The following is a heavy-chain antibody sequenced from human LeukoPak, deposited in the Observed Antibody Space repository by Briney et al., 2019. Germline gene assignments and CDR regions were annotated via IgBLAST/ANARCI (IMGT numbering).Heavy chain of an antibody. Sequence: GGSLRLSCAASGFTFDDYAMHWVRQAPGKGLEWVSGISWNSAAIGYADSVKGRFTISRDNAKNSLYLRMSSLRAEDMALYYCAKGGTGTVDAFDIWGQGTMVTVSS. CDR2: ISWNSAAI. J-gene: IGHJ3*02. V-gene: IGHV3-9*03. D-gene: IGHD1-1*01. CDR1: GFTFDDYA. CDR3: AKGGTGTVDAFDI.